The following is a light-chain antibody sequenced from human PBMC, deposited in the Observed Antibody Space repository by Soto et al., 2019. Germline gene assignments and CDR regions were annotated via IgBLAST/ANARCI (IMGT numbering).Light chain of an antibody. V-gene: IGLV2-8*01. CDR3: ISYAGSSNFVV. Sequence: QSALTQPPSASGSPGQSVTISCTGTSSDVGSYNYVSWIRQRPGTAPKLMIYEVTKRPSGVPDRFSCSKSGNTASLTVSGLQAEDEADYFCISYAGSSNFVVFGGGTKLTVL. CDR2: EVT. J-gene: IGLJ2*01. CDR1: SSDVGSYNY.